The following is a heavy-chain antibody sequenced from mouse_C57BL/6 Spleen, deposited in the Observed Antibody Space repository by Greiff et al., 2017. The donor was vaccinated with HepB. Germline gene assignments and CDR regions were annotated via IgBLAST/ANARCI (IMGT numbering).Heavy chain of an antibody. CDR2: IRNKANGYTT. CDR3: ARSSTVVRAMDY. V-gene: IGHV7-3*01. D-gene: IGHD1-1*01. CDR1: GFTFTDYY. Sequence: DVMLVESGGGLVQPGGSLSLSCAASGFTFTDYYMSWVRQPPGKALEWLGFIRNKANGYTTEYSASVKGRLTISRDNSQSILYLQMNALRAEDSATYYCARSSTVVRAMDYWGQGTSVTVSS. J-gene: IGHJ4*01.